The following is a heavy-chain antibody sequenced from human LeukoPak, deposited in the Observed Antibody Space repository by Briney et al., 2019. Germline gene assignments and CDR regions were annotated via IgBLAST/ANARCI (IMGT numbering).Heavy chain of an antibody. V-gene: IGHV4-59*11. CDR2: IYYSGST. CDR3: ARVTTDFVVVPAATYFDY. CDR1: GGSISSHY. D-gene: IGHD2-2*01. Sequence: SETLSLTCTVSGGSISSHYWSWIRQPPGKGLEWIGYIYYSGSTNYNPSLKSRVTISVDTSKNQFSLKLSSVTAADTAVYYCARVTTDFVVVPAATYFDYWGQGTLVTVSS. J-gene: IGHJ4*02.